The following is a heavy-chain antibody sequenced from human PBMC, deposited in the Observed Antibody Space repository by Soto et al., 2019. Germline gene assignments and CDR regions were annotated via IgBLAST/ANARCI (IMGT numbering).Heavy chain of an antibody. D-gene: IGHD2-2*01. V-gene: IGHV3-23*01. CDR3: ATRGYCSSTSC. J-gene: IGHJ4*02. Sequence: PGGSLRLSCAASGFTFSNYWMHWVRQAPGKGLEWVSAISDHGGSTYYADSVKGRFTISRDNSKNTLYLQMNSLRAEDTAVYYCATRGYCSSTSCWGQGTLVTVSS. CDR1: GFTFSNYW. CDR2: ISDHGGST.